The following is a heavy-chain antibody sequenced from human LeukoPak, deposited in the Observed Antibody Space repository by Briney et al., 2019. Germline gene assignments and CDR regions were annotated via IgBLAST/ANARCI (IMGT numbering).Heavy chain of an antibody. CDR3: ARVGENHDFWSGYYWFDP. CDR1: GDSISSYY. D-gene: IGHD3-3*01. Sequence: PSETLSLTCTVSGDSISSYYWSWLRQPPGKGLEWLGYIYYSGSTNYNPSLKSRVTISVDTSKNQFSLKLSSVTAADTAVYYCARVGENHDFWSGYYWFDPWGQGTLVTVSS. J-gene: IGHJ5*02. V-gene: IGHV4-59*01. CDR2: IYYSGST.